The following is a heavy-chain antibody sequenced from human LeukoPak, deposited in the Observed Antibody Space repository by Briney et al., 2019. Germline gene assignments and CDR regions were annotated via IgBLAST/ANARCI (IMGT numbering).Heavy chain of an antibody. D-gene: IGHD2-15*01. Sequence: PSETLSLTCTVSGGSIIGYFWGWIRQPPGKGLESIGYIVYSGATNYNPSLKSRVAISVDKPKNQFSLKLRFVTAADTAVYYCARLDSDGPYAFHIWGHGTMVTVSS. V-gene: IGHV4-59*08. CDR3: ARLDSDGPYAFHI. CDR2: IVYSGAT. CDR1: GGSIIGYF. J-gene: IGHJ3*02.